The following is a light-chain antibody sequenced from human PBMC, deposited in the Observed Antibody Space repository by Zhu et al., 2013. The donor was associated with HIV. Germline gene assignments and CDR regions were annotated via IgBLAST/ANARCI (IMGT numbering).Light chain of an antibody. V-gene: IGKV1-5*01. CDR2: DAS. CDR3: QQYNTYLRA. J-gene: IGKJ1*01. Sequence: DIQMTQSPSTLSASVGDRVTITCRASQSITSWLAWYQQKPGKAPKLLIYDASNLESGVPSRFSGSGSGTEFTLTISSLQPDDFATYYCQQYNTYLRAFGQGTKVEIK. CDR1: QSITSW.